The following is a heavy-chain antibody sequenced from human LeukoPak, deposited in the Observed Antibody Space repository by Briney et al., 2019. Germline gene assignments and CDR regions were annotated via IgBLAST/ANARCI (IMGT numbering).Heavy chain of an antibody. V-gene: IGHV3-74*01. CDR1: GFTFSSYW. CDR3: STGSGHAFDI. CDR2: INSDGSST. D-gene: IGHD3-10*01. Sequence: SGGSLRLSCAASGFTFSSYWMHWVRQVPGKGLVWVSRINSDGSSTSYADSVKGRFTISRDNAKNTLYVQMTSLRAEDTAVYYCSTGSGHAFDIWGRGTMVTVSS. J-gene: IGHJ3*02.